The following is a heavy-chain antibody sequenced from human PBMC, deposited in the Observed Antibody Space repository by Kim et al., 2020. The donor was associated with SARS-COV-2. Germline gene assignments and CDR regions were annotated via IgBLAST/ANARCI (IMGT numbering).Heavy chain of an antibody. D-gene: IGHD6-13*01. V-gene: IGHV4-39*01. CDR2: YCDSGST. Sequence: SETLSLTCTVSGGSISSSSYNWGRKRQAPGKGLEWIGSYCDSGSTYYNPSLQSRVTISVDTSKNQFTLKLSSVTAADTAVYYCARRVAAAVHFDYWGQGTLVTVSS. CDR1: GGSISSSSYN. J-gene: IGHJ4*02. CDR3: ARRVAAAVHFDY.